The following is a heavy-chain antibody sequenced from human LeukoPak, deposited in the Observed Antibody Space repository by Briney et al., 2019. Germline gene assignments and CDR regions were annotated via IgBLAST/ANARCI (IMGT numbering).Heavy chain of an antibody. Sequence: GGSLRLSCAASGFTVSSNYMSWVRQAPGKGLEWVSVIYSGGSTYYADSVKGRFTISRDNSKNTLYLQMNSLRAEDTAVYYCARSKYYDFWSGYYISTYFDYWGQGTLVTVSS. CDR2: IYSGGST. CDR1: GFTVSSNY. J-gene: IGHJ4*02. CDR3: ARSKYYDFWSGYYISTYFDY. V-gene: IGHV3-53*01. D-gene: IGHD3-3*01.